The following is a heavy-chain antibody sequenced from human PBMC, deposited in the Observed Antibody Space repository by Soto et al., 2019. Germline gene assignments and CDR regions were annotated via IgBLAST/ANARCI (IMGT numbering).Heavy chain of an antibody. V-gene: IGHV3-9*01. CDR1: GFTFDDYA. CDR3: AKAPSSSWTPKYYLAY. J-gene: IGHJ4*02. Sequence: GGSLRLSCAASGFTFDDYAMHWVRQAPGKGLEWVSGISWNSGSIGYADSVKGRFTISRDNAKNSLYLQMNSLRAEDTALYYCAKAPSSSWTPKYYLAYWGQGTLVTVSS. CDR2: ISWNSGSI. D-gene: IGHD6-13*01.